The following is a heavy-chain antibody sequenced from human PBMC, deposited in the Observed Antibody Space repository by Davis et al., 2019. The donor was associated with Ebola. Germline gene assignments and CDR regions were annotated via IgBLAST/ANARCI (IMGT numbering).Heavy chain of an antibody. V-gene: IGHV3-33*01. CDR1: GFSFSNYG. CDR2: IWYAGSYK. J-gene: IGHJ4*02. Sequence: PGGSLRLSCAASGFSFSNYGMHWVRQAPGKGLEWVAIIWYAGSYKYYADAVKGRFTISRENSKNTMYLQMNSLRAEDTGFYYCARERDGSGWGRFDHWGQGTLVTVSS. D-gene: IGHD6-19*01. CDR3: ARERDGSGWGRFDH.